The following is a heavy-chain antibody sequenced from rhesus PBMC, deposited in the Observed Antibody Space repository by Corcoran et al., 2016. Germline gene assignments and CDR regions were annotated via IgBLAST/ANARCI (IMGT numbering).Heavy chain of an antibody. D-gene: IGHD3-28*01. V-gene: IGHV3-16*02. CDR3: TSYYYGSGYYDY. Sequence: EVQLVESGGGLVQPGGSLRLSCAASGFTFSNYWMSWVRQAPGKGLDWVGRSKNKADVETAAYAESLKCTFTISRDDSKNTLYLQMNSLKTEDTAVYYCTSYYYGSGYYDYWGQGVLVTVSS. CDR2: SKNKADVETA. J-gene: IGHJ4*01. CDR1: GFTFSNYW.